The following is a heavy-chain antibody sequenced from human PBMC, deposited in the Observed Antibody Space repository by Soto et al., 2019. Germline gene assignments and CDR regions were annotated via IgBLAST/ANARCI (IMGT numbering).Heavy chain of an antibody. V-gene: IGHV3-48*02. CDR3: ARAVVVPGAILYYFAY. J-gene: IGHJ4*02. Sequence: EVQLVESGGGLVQPGGSLRLSCAASGFTFSSYSMNWVRQAPGKGLEWVSYISSSSSTIYYADSVKGRFTISRDNAKKSLYLQINRLRDEDTAVYYCARAVVVPGAILYYFAYWGQGTLVTVSS. CDR1: GFTFSSYS. D-gene: IGHD2-2*02. CDR2: ISSSSSTI.